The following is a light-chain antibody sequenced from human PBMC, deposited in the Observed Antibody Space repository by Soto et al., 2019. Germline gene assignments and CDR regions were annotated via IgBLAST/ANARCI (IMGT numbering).Light chain of an antibody. CDR1: NSDVGCYIY. V-gene: IGLV2-8*01. CDR3: SSYAGSNYV. J-gene: IGLJ1*01. Sequence: SVLRYPPPAARAPGQRMPPSRPRTNSDVGCYIYVSGYQQHPGKVPKLMIYEVNKRPSGVPDRFSGSRSGKTASLTVSGLQTEDEADYYCSSYAGSNYVFGTGTKVTDL. CDR2: EVN.